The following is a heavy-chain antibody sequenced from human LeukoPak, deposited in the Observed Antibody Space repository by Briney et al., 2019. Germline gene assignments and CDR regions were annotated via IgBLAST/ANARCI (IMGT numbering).Heavy chain of an antibody. CDR2: IYTSGST. J-gene: IGHJ4*02. CDR3: ARGAASTLEPYFDY. CDR1: GGSISSGGYY. V-gene: IGHV4-61*02. D-gene: IGHD6-13*01. Sequence: SQTLSLTCTVSGGSISSGGYYWSWIRQPAGKGLEWIGRIYTSGSTNYNPSLKSRVTISVDTSKNQFSLKLSSVTAADTAVYYCARGAASTLEPYFDYWGQGTLVTVSS.